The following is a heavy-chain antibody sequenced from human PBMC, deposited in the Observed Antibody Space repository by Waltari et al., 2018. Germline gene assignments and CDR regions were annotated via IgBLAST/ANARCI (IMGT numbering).Heavy chain of an antibody. V-gene: IGHV3-9*01. Sequence: EVQLVESGGGLVQPGRSLRLSCAASGFTFDDDAMHWVRQAPGTGLEWVSGISWNSGSIGYADSVKGRFTISRDNAKNSLYLQMNSLRAEDTALYYCAKGGSSDYYYYYMDVWGKGTTVTVSS. D-gene: IGHD6-6*01. CDR1: GFTFDDDA. CDR3: AKGGSSDYYYYYMDV. J-gene: IGHJ6*03. CDR2: ISWNSGSI.